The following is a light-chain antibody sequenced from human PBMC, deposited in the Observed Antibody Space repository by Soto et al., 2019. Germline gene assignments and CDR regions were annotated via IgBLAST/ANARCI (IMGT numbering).Light chain of an antibody. Sequence: QSALTQPASVSGSPGQSITISCTGSSNDIGKYNLVSWYQQHSGSAPQLIPYEVSGRPSGVPTRFSGAKAGNTASLTISGLQPEDEADYYCCSNVGVYSFIFGGGTKLTVL. CDR3: CSNVGVYSFI. J-gene: IGLJ2*01. V-gene: IGLV2-23*02. CDR1: SNDIGKYNL. CDR2: EVS.